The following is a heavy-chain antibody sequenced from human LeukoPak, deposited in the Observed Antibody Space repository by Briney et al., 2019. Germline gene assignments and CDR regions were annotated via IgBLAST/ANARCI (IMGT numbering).Heavy chain of an antibody. V-gene: IGHV4-59*01. D-gene: IGHD4-11*01. CDR3: ARLRGNYFPDY. J-gene: IGHJ4*02. Sequence: SETLSLTCAVSGGSISGYYWSWIRQPPGKGLEWIGYIYHSGSTNYNPSLKSRLTISVDTSKNQFSLNLSFVTAADTAVYYCARLRGNYFPDYWGQGTLVTVSS. CDR2: IYHSGST. CDR1: GGSISGYY.